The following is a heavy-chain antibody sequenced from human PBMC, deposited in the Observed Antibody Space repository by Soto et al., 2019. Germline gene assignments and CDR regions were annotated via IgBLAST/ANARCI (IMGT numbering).Heavy chain of an antibody. V-gene: IGHV4-34*01. D-gene: IGHD4-17*01. CDR1: GGSFSGYY. Sequence: TETLSLNCSVYGGSFSGYYWAWIRPPPGKGLEWIGEINHSGSTNYNPSLKSRVTISVDTSKNQFSLKLSSVTAADTAVYYCARVPRLRWYSGWCDPWGQGTRVTVAS. CDR2: INHSGST. CDR3: ARVPRLRWYSGWCDP. J-gene: IGHJ5*02.